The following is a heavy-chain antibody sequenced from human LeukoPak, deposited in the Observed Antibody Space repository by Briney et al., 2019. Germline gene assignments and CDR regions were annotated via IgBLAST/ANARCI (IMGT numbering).Heavy chain of an antibody. V-gene: IGHV3-23*01. CDR1: GFTFSSYA. CDR3: AKDRGYSYGRYYFDY. CDR2: ISGSGGST. D-gene: IGHD5-18*01. J-gene: IGHJ4*02. Sequence: QPGGSLRLSCAASGFTFSSYAMSWVRQAPGKGLEWVTAISGSGGSTYYADSVKGRFTISRDNSKNTLYLQMNSLRAEDTAVYYCAKDRGYSYGRYYFDYWGQGTLVTVSS.